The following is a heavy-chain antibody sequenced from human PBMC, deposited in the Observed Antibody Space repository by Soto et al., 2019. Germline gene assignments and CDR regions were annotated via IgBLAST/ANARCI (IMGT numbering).Heavy chain of an antibody. V-gene: IGHV6-1*01. CDR3: ARVGDNTGWLEY. CDR1: GDSVSSNSAA. J-gene: IGHJ4*02. Sequence: QTLSLTCAISGDSVSSNSAAWNWIRQSPSRGLEWLGRTYYRSKWYHDYAVSMRSRITISPDTSKNQVSLQLNSVTPEDEAVYYCARVGDNTGWLEYWGQGTSVTVSS. CDR2: TYYRSKWYH. D-gene: IGHD6-19*01.